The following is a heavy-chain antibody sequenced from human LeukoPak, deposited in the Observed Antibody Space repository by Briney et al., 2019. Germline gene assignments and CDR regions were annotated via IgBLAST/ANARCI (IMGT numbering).Heavy chain of an antibody. CDR3: AKDQDLFYGPPGYGMDV. Sequence: GGSLRLSCAASGFTFSSYAMSWVRQAPGKGLEWVSAISGSGGSTYYADSVKGRFTISRDNSKNTLYLQMNSLRAEDTAVYYCAKDQDLFYGPPGYGMDVWGQGTTVTVSS. V-gene: IGHV3-23*01. CDR1: GFTFSSYA. CDR2: ISGSGGST. D-gene: IGHD2/OR15-2a*01. J-gene: IGHJ6*02.